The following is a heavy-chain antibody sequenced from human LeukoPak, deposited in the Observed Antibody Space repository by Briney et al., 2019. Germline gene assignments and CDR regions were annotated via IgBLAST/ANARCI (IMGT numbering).Heavy chain of an antibody. D-gene: IGHD3-10*01. CDR3: ARGRGLGITMPVDAFDI. CDR2: IIPIFGTA. V-gene: IGHV1-69*05. J-gene: IGHJ3*02. Sequence: SVKVSCKASGGTFSSYAISWVRQAPGQGPEWMGRIIPIFGTANYAQKFQGRVTITTDESTSTAYMELSSLRSEDTAVYYCARGRGLGITMPVDAFDIWGQGTMVTVSS. CDR1: GGTFSSYA.